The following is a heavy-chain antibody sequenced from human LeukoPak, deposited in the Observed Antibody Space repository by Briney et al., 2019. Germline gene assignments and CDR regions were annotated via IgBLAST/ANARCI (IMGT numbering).Heavy chain of an antibody. Sequence: SETLSLTCAVYGGSFSGYYWSWIRQPPGKGLEWIGEINHSGSTNYNPSLKSRVTISVDTSKNQFPLKLNSVTAADTAVYYCARGQLAGARYFQYGGQATLATVPS. D-gene: IGHD6-6*01. CDR2: INHSGST. J-gene: IGHJ1*01. CDR1: GGSFSGYY. CDR3: ARGQLAGARYFQY. V-gene: IGHV4-34*01.